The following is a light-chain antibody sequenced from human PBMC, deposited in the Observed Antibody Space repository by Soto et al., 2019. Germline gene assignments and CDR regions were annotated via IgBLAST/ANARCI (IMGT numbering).Light chain of an antibody. V-gene: IGLV2-8*01. Sequence: QSALTQSASASGYLGRCGTISSTGTSRDVGGYNYVSWYQQHPGKAPKLMIYEVSKRPSGVPDRFSGSKSGSTASLTVSGLQAEDEADYYCYSYAGGNNVFGTGTKVTVL. CDR2: EVS. CDR1: SRDVGGYNY. CDR3: YSYAGGNNV. J-gene: IGLJ1*01.